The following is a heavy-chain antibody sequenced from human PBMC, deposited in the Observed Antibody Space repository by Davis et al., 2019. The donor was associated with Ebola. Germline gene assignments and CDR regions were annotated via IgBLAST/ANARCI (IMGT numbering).Heavy chain of an antibody. Sequence: GESLKISCSASGFSFSGYWVSWVRQAPGKGLEWVANIRQDGNEKNYVASVKGRFTISRDNAKNSLYLQMNSLRVEDTAVYYCVPYHESGGYYMHWGQGTLVTVSS. V-gene: IGHV3-7*01. CDR2: IRQDGNEK. D-gene: IGHD3-22*01. J-gene: IGHJ4*02. CDR1: GFSFSGYW. CDR3: VPYHESGGYYMH.